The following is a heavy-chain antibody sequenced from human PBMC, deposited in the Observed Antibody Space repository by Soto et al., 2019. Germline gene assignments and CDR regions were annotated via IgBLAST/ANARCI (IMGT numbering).Heavy chain of an antibody. V-gene: IGHV4-38-2*01. CDR1: GYSISSGYY. D-gene: IGHD3-22*01. CDR3: AKKGYYYDSSGYYYYFDY. Sequence: SETLSLTCAVSGYSISSGYYWGWIRQPPGXGLEWIGSIYHSGSTYYNPSLKSRVTISVDTSKNQFSLKLSSVTAADTAVYYCAKKGYYYDSSGYYYYFDYWGQGTLVTVSS. J-gene: IGHJ4*02. CDR2: IYHSGST.